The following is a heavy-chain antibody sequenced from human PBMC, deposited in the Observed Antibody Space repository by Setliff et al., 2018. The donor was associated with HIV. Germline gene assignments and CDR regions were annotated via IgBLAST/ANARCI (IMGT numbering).Heavy chain of an antibody. J-gene: IGHJ4*02. V-gene: IGHV4-39*01. D-gene: IGHD3-10*01. CDR3: ARHRKQRWFGETVH. Sequence: PSETLSLTCIVSGGPMISSSHYWVWIRQPPGKGLEWIGTMYYSGSTYYNPSLKSRVTMSVDTSKKQFSLKLGSVTAADTAVYYCARHRKQRWFGETVHWGQGTLVTVSS. CDR1: GGPMISSSHY. CDR2: MYYSGST.